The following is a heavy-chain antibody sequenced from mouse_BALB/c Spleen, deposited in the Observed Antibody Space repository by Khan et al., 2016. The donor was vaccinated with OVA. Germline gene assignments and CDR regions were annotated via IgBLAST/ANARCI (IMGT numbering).Heavy chain of an antibody. Sequence: QVQLKESGPGLVAPSQSLSITCTVSGFSLTTYGVHWVRQPPGKGLEWLVVIWSDGITTYNSALKSRMSISKDNSKSQVFLKMNSRQTDDTAMYYCARGGVYAMDYWGQGTSVTVSS. CDR1: GFSLTTYG. J-gene: IGHJ4*01. CDR3: ARGGVYAMDY. V-gene: IGHV2-6*02. CDR2: IWSDGIT.